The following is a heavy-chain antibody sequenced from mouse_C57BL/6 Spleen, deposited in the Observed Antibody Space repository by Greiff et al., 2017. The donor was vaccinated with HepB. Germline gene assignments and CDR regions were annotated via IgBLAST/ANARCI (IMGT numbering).Heavy chain of an antibody. CDR1: GYSITSGYY. V-gene: IGHV3-6*01. J-gene: IGHJ3*01. Sequence: EVKLQESGPGLVKPSQSLSLTCSVTGYSITSGYYWNWIRQFPGNKLEWMGYISYDGSNNYNPSLKNRISITRDTSKNQFFLKLNSVTTEDTATYYCARDLATEVATGGFAYWGQGTLVTVAA. D-gene: IGHD1-1*01. CDR3: ARDLATEVATGGFAY. CDR2: ISYDGSN.